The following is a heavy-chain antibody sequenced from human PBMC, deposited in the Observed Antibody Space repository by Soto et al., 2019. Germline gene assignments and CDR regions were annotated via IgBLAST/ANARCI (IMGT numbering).Heavy chain of an antibody. CDR3: ARGSRQLGISRYYMDV. Sequence: PSETLSLTCAVYGGSFSSYYWGWIRQPPGKGLEWIGEINHSGSTNYNPSLKSRVTISVDTSKNQFSLKLSSVTAADTAVYYCARGSRQLGISRYYMDVWGKGTTVTVSS. D-gene: IGHD7-27*01. CDR2: INHSGST. V-gene: IGHV4-34*01. J-gene: IGHJ6*03. CDR1: GGSFSSYY.